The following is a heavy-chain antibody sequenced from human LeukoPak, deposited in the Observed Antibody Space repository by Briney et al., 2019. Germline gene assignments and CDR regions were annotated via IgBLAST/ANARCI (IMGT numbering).Heavy chain of an antibody. CDR3: VRELVAPAAGALDL. V-gene: IGHV3-21*01. D-gene: IGHD5-12*01. J-gene: IGHJ3*01. Sequence: GGSLRLSCVDSGFTFSSYSMTWGRQAPGKGLEWVSSMGSSGTKGYYADSVKGRFIISRGNAKNSLFLQMNSLRAEDSALYYCVRELVAPAAGALDLRGQGTLVTVSS. CDR2: MGSSGTKG. CDR1: GFTFSSYS.